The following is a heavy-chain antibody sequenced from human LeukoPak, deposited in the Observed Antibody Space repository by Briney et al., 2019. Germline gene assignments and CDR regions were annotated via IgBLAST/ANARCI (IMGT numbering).Heavy chain of an antibody. CDR2: ISYSGNT. CDR3: ARDVLVTSSPDAFDI. CDR1: GDSISSAGYS. J-gene: IGHJ3*02. D-gene: IGHD2-21*02. V-gene: IGHV4-31*03. Sequence: PSQTLSLTCTVSGDSISSAGYSWTWIRQPPGKGLQWIGYISYSGNTYYSPSLKSRVSISLDASKNQFSLKLTSVTAAYTATYFCARDVLVTSSPDAFDIWGQGTMVTVSS.